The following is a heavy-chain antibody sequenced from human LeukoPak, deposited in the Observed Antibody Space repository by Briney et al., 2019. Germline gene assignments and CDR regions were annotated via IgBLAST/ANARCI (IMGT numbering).Heavy chain of an antibody. Sequence: GGSLRLSCAASGFTFSSYAMHWVRQAPGKGLEWVAVISYDGSNKYYADSVKGRFTISRDNSKNTLYLQMNSLRAEDTAVYYCARVRGDTGTPYYYDSSGYSDYWGQGTLATVSS. V-gene: IGHV3-30-3*01. CDR2: ISYDGSNK. CDR1: GFTFSSYA. J-gene: IGHJ4*02. D-gene: IGHD3-22*01. CDR3: ARVRGDTGTPYYYDSSGYSDY.